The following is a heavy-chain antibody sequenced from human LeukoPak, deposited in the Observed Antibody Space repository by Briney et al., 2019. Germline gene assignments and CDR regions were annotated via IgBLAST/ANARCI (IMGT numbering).Heavy chain of an antibody. CDR1: GGSISRGGYY. D-gene: IGHD5-12*01. CDR3: ARDRGPYSGYDSYYFDY. J-gene: IGHJ4*02. CDR2: IYFSGSA. Sequence: SETLSLTCTVSGGSISRGGYYWNWIRQHPGKGLEWIGYIYFSGSAYYSPSLKSRITISVDTSKNQFSLKLSSVTAADTAVYYCARDRGPYSGYDSYYFDYWGQGTLVTVSS. V-gene: IGHV4-31*03.